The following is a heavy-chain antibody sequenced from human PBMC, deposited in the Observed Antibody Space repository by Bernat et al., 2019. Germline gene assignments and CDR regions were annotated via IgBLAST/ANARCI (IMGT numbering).Heavy chain of an antibody. V-gene: IGHV3-7*03. CDR3: AREYRGGYSYNWFDA. Sequence: EVQLAESGGGLVQPGESLRLSCSASGLNFSNYFMSWVRQAPGKGLEWVANINRDGSDKFYGDSVKGRFTISRDNAKNSVFLQMNSLKVEDTAFYYCAREYRGGYSYNWFDAWGQGTLVTVSS. CDR1: GLNFSNYF. J-gene: IGHJ5*02. CDR2: INRDGSDK. D-gene: IGHD5-18*01.